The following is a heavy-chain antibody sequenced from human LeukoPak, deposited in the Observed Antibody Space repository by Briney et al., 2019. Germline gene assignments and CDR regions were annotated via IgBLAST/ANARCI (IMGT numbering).Heavy chain of an antibody. J-gene: IGHJ4*01. CDR3: ARPVPYSSSTSCTLAF. V-gene: IGHV1-3*01. CDR2: INAGNGNT. CDR1: GGTFTSYA. Sequence: ASVKVSCKASGGTFTSYAMHWVRQAPGQRLEWMGWINAGNGNTKYSQKVQGRATITRDPSASTAYTPLSSPRSHDTAIYYSARPVPYSSSTSCTLAFWGHGTPVTVSS. D-gene: IGHD2-2*01.